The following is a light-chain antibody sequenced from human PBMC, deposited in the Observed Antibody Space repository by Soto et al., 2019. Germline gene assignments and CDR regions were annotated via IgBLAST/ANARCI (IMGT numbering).Light chain of an antibody. Sequence: EIVLTQSPVTLSFSPVERATLSCRASQRVSSGYLAWYQQKPGQAPRLLIYVTSSRATGIPDRFSGSGSGTDFTLTISRLEPEDFAVYYCQQYGSSPRTFGQGTKVDIK. V-gene: IGKV3-20*01. CDR3: QQYGSSPRT. J-gene: IGKJ1*01. CDR1: QRVSSGY. CDR2: VTS.